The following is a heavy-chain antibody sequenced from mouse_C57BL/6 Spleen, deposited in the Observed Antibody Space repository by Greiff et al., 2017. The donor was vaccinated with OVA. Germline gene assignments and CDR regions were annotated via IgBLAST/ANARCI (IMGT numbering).Heavy chain of an antibody. CDR2: INPNNGGT. CDR1: GYTFTDYN. Sequence: DVKLQESGPELVKPGASVKIPCKASGYTFTDYNMDWVKQSHGKSLEWIGDINPNNGGTIYNQKFKGKATLTVDKSSSTAYMELRSLTSEDTAVYYCARRDYDYAYWYFDVWGTGTTVTVSS. V-gene: IGHV1-18*01. J-gene: IGHJ1*03. D-gene: IGHD2-4*01. CDR3: ARRDYDYAYWYFDV.